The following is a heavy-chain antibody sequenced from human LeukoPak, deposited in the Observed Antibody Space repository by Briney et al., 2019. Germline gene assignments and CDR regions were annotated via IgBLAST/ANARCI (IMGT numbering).Heavy chain of an antibody. V-gene: IGHV3-23*01. CDR1: GFTFSTYW. D-gene: IGHD5-18*01. CDR2: ISGSGGST. CDR3: ANTLSDTVVVLYYFDY. Sequence: GGSLRLSCAASGFTFSTYWMSWVRQAPGKGLEWVSAISGSGGSTYYADSVKGRFTISRDNSKNTLYLQMNSLRAEDTAVYYCANTLSDTVVVLYYFDYWGQGTLVTVSS. J-gene: IGHJ4*02.